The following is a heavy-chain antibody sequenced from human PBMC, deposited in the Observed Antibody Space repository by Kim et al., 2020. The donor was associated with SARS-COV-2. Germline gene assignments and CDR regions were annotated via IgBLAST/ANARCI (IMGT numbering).Heavy chain of an antibody. J-gene: IGHJ4*02. D-gene: IGHD3-10*01. CDR2: INHSGST. CDR3: ARRPLYGSGSYPFDY. CDR1: GGSFSGYY. V-gene: IGHV4-34*01. Sequence: SETLSLTCAVYGGSFSGYYWSWIRQPPGKGLEWIGEINHSGSTNYNPSLKSRVTISVDTSKNQFSLKLSSVTAADTAVYYCARRPLYGSGSYPFDYWGQGTLVTVSS.